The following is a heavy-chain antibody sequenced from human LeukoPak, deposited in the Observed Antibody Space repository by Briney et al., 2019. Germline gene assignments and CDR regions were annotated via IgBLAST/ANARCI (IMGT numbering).Heavy chain of an antibody. CDR3: ATVIRIPEYGSSWYNDEYFQH. J-gene: IGHJ1*01. V-gene: IGHV3-7*01. CDR1: GFTFSSYW. D-gene: IGHD6-13*01. Sequence: GGSLRLSCAASGFTFSSYWMSWVRQAPGKGLEWVANIKQDGSEKYYVDSVKGRFTISRDNAKNSLYLQMNSLRAEDTAVYYCATVIRIPEYGSSWYNDEYFQHWGQGTLLTVSS. CDR2: IKQDGSEK.